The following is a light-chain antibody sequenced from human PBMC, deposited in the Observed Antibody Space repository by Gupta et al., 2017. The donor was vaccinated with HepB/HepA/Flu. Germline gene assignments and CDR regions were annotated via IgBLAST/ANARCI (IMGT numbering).Light chain of an antibody. V-gene: IGKV2-28*01. CDR1: QSLLHSNGYNY. J-gene: IGKJ4*01. Sequence: DIVMTQSPLSLPVTPGEPASISCRSSQSLLHSNGYNYLDWYLQKPGQSPQLLIYLGSNRASGVPDRFSGSGSGTDFTLKISRVEAAHVGVYYCIQALQTPPTFGGGTKVEIK. CDR3: IQALQTPPT. CDR2: LGS.